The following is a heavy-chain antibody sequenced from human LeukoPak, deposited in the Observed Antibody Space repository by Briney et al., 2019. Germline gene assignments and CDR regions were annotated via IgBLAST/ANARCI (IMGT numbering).Heavy chain of an antibody. J-gene: IGHJ4*02. Sequence: PGVSLRLLRAAWGFTFSTYSMNWVRQARGKGLEWVSYISSSGRYISYADSVKGRFTISRENAKNSLYLQMNSLRADDTAVYYCAKLSDYYHSSGYSDYWGQGTLVTVSS. V-gene: IGHV3-21*01. CDR3: AKLSDYYHSSGYSDY. D-gene: IGHD3-22*01. CDR1: GFTFSTYS. CDR2: ISSSGRYI.